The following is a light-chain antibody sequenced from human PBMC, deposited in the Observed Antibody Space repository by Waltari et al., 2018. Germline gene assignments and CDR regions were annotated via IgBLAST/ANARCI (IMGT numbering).Light chain of an antibody. CDR3: QKYNSAPWT. CDR1: QAITNY. V-gene: IGKV1-27*01. J-gene: IGKJ1*01. Sequence: DFQMIQSPSSLSASVGDRVTITCRASQAITNYVAWYQQIPGKVPKLLIYSASTLQSGVPSRFSGSGFGTDFTLTISSLQPEDVGIYYCQKYNSAPWTFGQGTRVEVK. CDR2: SAS.